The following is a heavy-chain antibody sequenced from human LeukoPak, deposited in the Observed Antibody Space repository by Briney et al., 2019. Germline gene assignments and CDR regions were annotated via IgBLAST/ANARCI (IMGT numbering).Heavy chain of an antibody. V-gene: IGHV3-23*01. CDR3: AKVRYAGAWYLFDH. Sequence: QPGGSLRLSCAASGFTFRTSVMSWVRQAPGKGLEWVSSLGSTGSTYYIDSVKGRFSISRDYSQNTLYLEMNSLRAEDTATYFCAKVRYAGAWYLFDHWGRGTLVAVSS. J-gene: IGHJ4*02. D-gene: IGHD6-13*01. CDR1: GFTFRTSV. CDR2: LGSTGST.